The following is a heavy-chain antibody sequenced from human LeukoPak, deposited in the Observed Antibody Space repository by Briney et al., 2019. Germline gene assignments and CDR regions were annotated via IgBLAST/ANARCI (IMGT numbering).Heavy chain of an antibody. CDR2: IYYSGST. J-gene: IGHJ5*02. V-gene: IGHV4-59*08. CDR3: ARHAVGWFDP. Sequence: PSETLSLTCTVSGGSISSYYWSWIRQPPGKGLEWIGYIYYSGSTNYNPSLKSRVTISVDTSKNQFSLRLSSVTAADTAVYYCARHAVGWFDPWGQGTLVTVSS. CDR1: GGSISSYY. D-gene: IGHD4-23*01.